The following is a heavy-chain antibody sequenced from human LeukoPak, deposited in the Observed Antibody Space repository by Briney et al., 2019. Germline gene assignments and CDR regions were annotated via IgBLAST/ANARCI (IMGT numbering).Heavy chain of an antibody. V-gene: IGHV1-24*01. CDR3: ARDLSS. CDR1: GYTLTELS. Sequence: ASVKVSCKVSGYTLTELSMHWVRQAPGKGLEWMGGFDPEDGETIYAQKFQGRVTITRDTSASTAYMELSSLRSEDTAVYYCARDLSSWGQGTLVIVSS. J-gene: IGHJ4*02. CDR2: FDPEDGET.